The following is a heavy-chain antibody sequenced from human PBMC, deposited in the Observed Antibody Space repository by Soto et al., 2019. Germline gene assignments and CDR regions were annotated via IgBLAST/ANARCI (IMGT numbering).Heavy chain of an antibody. D-gene: IGHD2-15*01. CDR2: IHYTGST. Sequence: SETLSLTCSVSGGSIISHYWTWIRQPPGKGLEWIGYIHYTGSTDYNPSLKSRLTTSVDTSKNQFSLKLSSVTAADTAVYYCARGGWSLDYWGQGTLVTVSS. CDR1: GGSIISHY. J-gene: IGHJ4*02. V-gene: IGHV4-59*11. CDR3: ARGGWSLDY.